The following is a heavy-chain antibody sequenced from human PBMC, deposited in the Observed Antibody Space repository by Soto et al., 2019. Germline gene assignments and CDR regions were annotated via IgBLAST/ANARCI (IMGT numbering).Heavy chain of an antibody. D-gene: IGHD3-9*01. J-gene: IGHJ4*02. CDR2: IWYDGSNK. CDR1: GFTFSSYG. Sequence: QVQLVESGGGVVQPGRSLRLSCAASGFTFSSYGMHWVRQAPGKGLEWVAVIWYDGSNKYYADSVKGRFTISRDNSKNTLYLQMNSLRAEDTAVYYCARGAGYYNGAPYYFDYWGQGTLVTVSS. CDR3: ARGAGYYNGAPYYFDY. V-gene: IGHV3-33*01.